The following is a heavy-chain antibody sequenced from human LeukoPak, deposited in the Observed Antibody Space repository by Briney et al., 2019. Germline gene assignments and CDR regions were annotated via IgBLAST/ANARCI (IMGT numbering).Heavy chain of an antibody. CDR1: GGSISSYY. D-gene: IGHD4-17*01. CDR3: AREPRYGDYVAD. V-gene: IGHV4-4*07. Sequence: SETLSLTCTVSGGSISSYYWGWIRQPAGKGLEWIGRIYTSGSTNYNPSLKSRVTMSVVTSKNQFSLKLSSVTAADTAVYYCAREPRYGDYVADWGQGTLVTVSS. J-gene: IGHJ4*02. CDR2: IYTSGST.